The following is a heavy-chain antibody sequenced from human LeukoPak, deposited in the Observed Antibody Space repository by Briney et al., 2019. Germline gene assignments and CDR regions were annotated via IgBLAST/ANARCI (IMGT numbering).Heavy chain of an antibody. CDR1: GFSVGSSY. D-gene: IGHD2-8*02. V-gene: IGHV3-53*01. CDR3: AKLFTSSTAWYFCEY. J-gene: IGHJ4*02. Sequence: GGSLRLSCEASGFSVGSSYMTWVRQAPGQGLEWVSVIYAGDSTVYTDSVTARFTISNDYSKNTLHLPMNTLSPEVTAVYYCAKLFTSSTAWYFCEYWGEGTLDSVSS. CDR2: IYAGDST.